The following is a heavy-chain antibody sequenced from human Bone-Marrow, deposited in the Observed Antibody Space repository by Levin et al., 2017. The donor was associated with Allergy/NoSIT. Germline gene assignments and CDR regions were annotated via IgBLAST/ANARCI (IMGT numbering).Heavy chain of an antibody. Sequence: GSGPTLVKPTQTLTLTCTFSGFSLNTRGVGVNWIRQPPGKALEWLALIYWDDDKLYNSSLKTRLTITKDTSENRVVLTLTNVDPVDTATYYCAHQRTNDHPWGSYSGLDSWGQGTLVAVSP. CDR3: AHQRTNDHPWGSYSGLDS. CDR2: IYWDDDK. V-gene: IGHV2-5*02. D-gene: IGHD3-16*01. CDR1: GFSLNTRGVG. J-gene: IGHJ4*02.